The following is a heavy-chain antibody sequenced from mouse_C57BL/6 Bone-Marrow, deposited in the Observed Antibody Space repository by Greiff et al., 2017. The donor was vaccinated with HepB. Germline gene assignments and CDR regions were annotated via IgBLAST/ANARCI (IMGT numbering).Heavy chain of an antibody. Sequence: EVKVEESGGGLVQPGGSMKLSCAASGFTFSDAWMDWVRQSPEKGLEWVAEIRNKANNHATYYAESVKGRFTISRDDSKSSVYLQMNSLRAEDTGIYYCTRWVTTVVGPGYFDVWGTGTTVTVSS. CDR2: IRNKANNHAT. J-gene: IGHJ1*03. V-gene: IGHV6-6*01. D-gene: IGHD1-1*01. CDR3: TRWVTTVVGPGYFDV. CDR1: GFTFSDAW.